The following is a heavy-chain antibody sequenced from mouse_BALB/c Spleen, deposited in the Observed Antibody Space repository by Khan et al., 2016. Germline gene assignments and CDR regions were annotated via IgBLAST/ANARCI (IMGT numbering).Heavy chain of an antibody. V-gene: IGHV2-6-7*01. CDR2: IWGDGST. CDR3: ASYYEYDGGCAY. J-gene: IGHJ3*01. Sequence: QVQLKESGPGLVAPSQSLSITCTVSGFSITGFAVNWVRQPPGKGLEWLGVIWGDGSTDYDSALKSRLSISKDDSKSQVFLKMNSLQTDDTARYYGASYYEYDGGCAYWGQGTLGTVSA. CDR1: GFSITGFA. D-gene: IGHD2-4*01.